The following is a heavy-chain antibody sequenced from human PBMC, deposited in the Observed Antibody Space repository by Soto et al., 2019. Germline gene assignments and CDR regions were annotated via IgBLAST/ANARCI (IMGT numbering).Heavy chain of an antibody. CDR3: ARDMTTVTKYYFDY. V-gene: IGHV3-11*01. J-gene: IGHJ4*02. CDR1: GFTFSDYY. Sequence: GGSLRLSCAASGFTFSDYYMTWMRQAPGKGLEWVSFISGYSATIYYADSVKGRFTISRDNAQNSLYLQMNSLRAEDTAVYYCARDMTTVTKYYFDYWGQGTLVTVSS. CDR2: ISGYSATI. D-gene: IGHD4-17*01.